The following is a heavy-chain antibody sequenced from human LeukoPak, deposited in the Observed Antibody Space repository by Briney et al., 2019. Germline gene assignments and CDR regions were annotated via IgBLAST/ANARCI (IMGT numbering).Heavy chain of an antibody. J-gene: IGHJ5*02. CDR1: GGSISSYY. D-gene: IGHD3-22*01. V-gene: IGHV4-59*01. CDR3: ARGRTYYYDSSGALWFDP. Sequence: SETLSLTCTVSGGSISSYYWSWIRQPPGKGLEWIGYIYYSGSTNYNPSLKSRVTISVDTSKNQFTLKLSSMTAADTAVYYCARGRTYYYDSSGALWFDPWGQGTLVTVSS. CDR2: IYYSGST.